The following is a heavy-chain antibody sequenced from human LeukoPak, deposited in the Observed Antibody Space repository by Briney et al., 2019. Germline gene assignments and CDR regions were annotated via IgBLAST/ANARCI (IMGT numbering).Heavy chain of an antibody. CDR1: GFAFSSYG. V-gene: IGHV3-23*01. D-gene: IGHD1-26*01. Sequence: PGGSLRLSCAASGFAFSSYGTSWVRQAPGKGLEWVSEISGNGGRTYYADSVKGRFTISRDNSKNTLYLQMNSLRAEDTAVYYCARDKDKGATRRPSTFDIWGQGTMVTVSS. CDR3: ARDKDKGATRRPSTFDI. CDR2: ISGNGGRT. J-gene: IGHJ3*02.